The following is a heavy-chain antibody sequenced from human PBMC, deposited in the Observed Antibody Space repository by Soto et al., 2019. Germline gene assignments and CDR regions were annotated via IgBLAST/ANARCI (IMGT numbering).Heavy chain of an antibody. Sequence: SVKVSCKASGGTFSSYAISWVRQAPGQGLEWMGGIIPIFGTANYAQKFQGRVTITADESTSTAYMELSSLRSEDTAVYYCARGHSSSSPDDYWGQGTLVTVSS. CDR2: IIPIFGTA. CDR1: GGTFSSYA. D-gene: IGHD6-6*01. V-gene: IGHV1-69*13. J-gene: IGHJ4*02. CDR3: ARGHSSSSPDDY.